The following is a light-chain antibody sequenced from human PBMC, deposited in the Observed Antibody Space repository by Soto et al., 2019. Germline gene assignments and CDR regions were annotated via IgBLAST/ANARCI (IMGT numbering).Light chain of an antibody. V-gene: IGKV1-5*03. CDR2: EAP. J-gene: IGKJ1*01. Sequence: DIQMTQSPSTLSASVGDRVTITCPASQSISGSLAWYQQKPGKAPKLLIYEAPNLKSGVPSRFSGSGSGTEYTLTISSLQPDDSASYYCQQYNGFWTFGQGTRVEIQ. CDR3: QQYNGFWT. CDR1: QSISGS.